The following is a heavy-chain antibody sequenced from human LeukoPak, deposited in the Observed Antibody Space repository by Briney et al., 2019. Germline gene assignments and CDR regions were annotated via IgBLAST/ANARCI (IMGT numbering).Heavy chain of an antibody. Sequence: ASVKVSCKASGYTFTRHYMHWARQAPGQGLEWMGCINPNSGGTNYAQKFQGRVTMTRDTSISTAYVELSRLRSDDTAVYDCARAPPARRDSRGYYSYDAMDIWGQGTMVTVSS. CDR3: ARAPPARRDSRGYYSYDAMDI. CDR1: GYTFTRHY. D-gene: IGHD3-22*01. J-gene: IGHJ3*02. V-gene: IGHV1-2*02. CDR2: INPNSGGT.